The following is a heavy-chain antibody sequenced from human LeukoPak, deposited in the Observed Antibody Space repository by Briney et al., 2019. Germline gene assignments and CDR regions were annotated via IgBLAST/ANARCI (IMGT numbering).Heavy chain of an antibody. V-gene: IGHV1-69*13. J-gene: IGHJ4*02. Sequence: GASVKVSCKASGYTFTSYAMNWVRQAPGQGLEWMGGIIPIFGTANYAQKFQGRVTITADESTSTAYMELSSLRSEDTAVYYCARGLKGSTSGMRRNYFDYWGQGTLVTVSS. D-gene: IGHD2-2*01. CDR1: GYTFTSYA. CDR3: ARGLKGSTSGMRRNYFDY. CDR2: IIPIFGTA.